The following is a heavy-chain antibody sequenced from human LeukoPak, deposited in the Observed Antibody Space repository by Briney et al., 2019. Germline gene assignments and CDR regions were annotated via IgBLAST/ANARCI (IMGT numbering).Heavy chain of an antibody. J-gene: IGHJ3*02. D-gene: IGHD1-26*01. CDR1: GGSISSYY. V-gene: IGHV4-59*01. CDR3: ARDLGVVGPYHRTFDI. CDR2: IYYSGST. Sequence: SETLSLTCTVSGGSISSYYWSWIRQPPGKGLEWIGYIYYSGSTNYNPSLKSRVAISVDTSENQFSLRLSSVTAADPAVYYCARDLGVVGPYHRTFDIWGQGTMVTVSS.